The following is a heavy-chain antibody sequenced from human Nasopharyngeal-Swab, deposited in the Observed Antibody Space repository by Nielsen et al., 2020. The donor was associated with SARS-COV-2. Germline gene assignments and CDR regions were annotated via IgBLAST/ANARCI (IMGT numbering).Heavy chain of an antibody. D-gene: IGHD3-16*01. V-gene: IGHV3-7*01. CDR2: IKQDGSDK. CDR3: GRGGKLGALDI. Sequence: GGSLRLSCAASGLTFTNSWMSWVRQAPGKGLEWVANIKQDGSDKYYVDSVKGRFTISRDNAKNSLELQMNSLRVEETAVYYCGRGGKLGALDIWGQGTMVTVSS. CDR1: GLTFTNSW. J-gene: IGHJ3*02.